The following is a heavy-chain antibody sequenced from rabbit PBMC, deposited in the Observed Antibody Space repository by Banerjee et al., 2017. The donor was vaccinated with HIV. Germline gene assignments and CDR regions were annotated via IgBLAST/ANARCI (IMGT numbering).Heavy chain of an antibody. CDR2: IYVGSGGST. D-gene: IGHD8-1*01. Sequence: QEQLEESGGDLVKPEGSLTLTCTASGFSFSSSYWICWVRQAPGKGLEWIACIYVGSGGSTYYANWAKGRFTVSKTSSTTVTLQMTSLTAADTATYFCARGAGGTYGYYGVDLWGQGTLVTVS. CDR3: ARGAGGTYGYYGVDL. CDR1: GFSFSSSYW. V-gene: IGHV1S45*01. J-gene: IGHJ6*01.